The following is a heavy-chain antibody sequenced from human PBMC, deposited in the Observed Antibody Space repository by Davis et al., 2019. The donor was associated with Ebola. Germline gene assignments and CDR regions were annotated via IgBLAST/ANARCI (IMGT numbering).Heavy chain of an antibody. J-gene: IGHJ5*02. CDR2: ISSNGGST. V-gene: IGHV3-64*01. CDR3: ARGIAAAGYNWFDP. Sequence: GESLKISCAASGFTVSSNYMSWVRQAPGKGLEYVSAISSNGGSTYYANSVKGRFTISRDNSKNTLYLQMGSLRAEDMAVYYCARGIAAAGYNWFDPWGQGTLVTVSS. CDR1: GFTVSSNY. D-gene: IGHD6-13*01.